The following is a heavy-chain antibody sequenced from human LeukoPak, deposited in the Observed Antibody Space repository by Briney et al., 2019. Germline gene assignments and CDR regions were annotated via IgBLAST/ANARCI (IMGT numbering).Heavy chain of an antibody. Sequence: QPGGSLRLSCAASGFTFSSYEMNWVRQAPGKGLEWVSSISSSGGHTFYSDSVKGRFTISRDNAKNSLYLQMNSLRAEDTAIYYCASPRMIRGTITTPFDYWGQGILVTVSS. CDR1: GFTFSSYE. CDR3: ASPRMIRGTITTPFDY. D-gene: IGHD3-10*01. V-gene: IGHV3-48*03. CDR2: ISSSGGHT. J-gene: IGHJ4*02.